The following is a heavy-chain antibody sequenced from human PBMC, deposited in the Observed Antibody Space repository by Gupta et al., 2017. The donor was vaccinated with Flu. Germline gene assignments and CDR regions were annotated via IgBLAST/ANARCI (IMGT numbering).Heavy chain of an antibody. J-gene: IGHJ4*02. CDR1: GFTFSSYA. D-gene: IGHD3-16*01. Sequence: EVQLLESGGGLVQPGGSLRLSCAASGFTFSSYAMSWVRQAPGKGLEWVSAISGSGGSTYYADSVKGRFTISRDNSKNTLYLQMNSLRAEDTAVYYCAKDVGIMITFGGVVGSDYWGQGTLVTVSS. V-gene: IGHV3-23*01. CDR3: AKDVGIMITFGGVVGSDY. CDR2: ISGSGGST.